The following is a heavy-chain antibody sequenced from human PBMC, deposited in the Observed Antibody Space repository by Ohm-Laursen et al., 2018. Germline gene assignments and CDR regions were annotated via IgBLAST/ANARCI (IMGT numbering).Heavy chain of an antibody. J-gene: IGHJ4*02. V-gene: IGHV3-23*01. Sequence: SLRLSCTATGFTFSSYAMSWVRQAPGKGLEWVSAISGSGGSTYYADSVKGRFTISRDNSKNTLYLQMNSLRAEDTAVYYCAKDRGYSGYDPLDFWGQGTQVTVSS. CDR3: AKDRGYSGYDPLDF. D-gene: IGHD5-12*01. CDR1: GFTFSSYA. CDR2: ISGSGGST.